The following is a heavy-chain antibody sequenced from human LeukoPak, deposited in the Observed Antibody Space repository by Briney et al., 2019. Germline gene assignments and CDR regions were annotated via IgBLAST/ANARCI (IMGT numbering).Heavy chain of an antibody. V-gene: IGHV4-34*01. J-gene: IGHJ3*02. CDR2: INHSGST. CDR1: GGSFSGYY. Sequence: SETLSLTCAVYGGSFSGYYWSWIRQPPGKGLEWIGDINHSGSTNYNPSLKSRVTISVDTSKNQFSLKLSSVTAADTAVYYCARHLRVVNHDAFDIWGQGTMVTVSS. CDR3: ARHLRVVNHDAFDI. D-gene: IGHD2-21*01.